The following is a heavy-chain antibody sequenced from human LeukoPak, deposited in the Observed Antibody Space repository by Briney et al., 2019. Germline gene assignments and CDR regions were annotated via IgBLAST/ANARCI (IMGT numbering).Heavy chain of an antibody. CDR2: IHYSGST. CDR1: GGSISSSSYY. J-gene: IGHJ4*02. CDR3: ASTLQWLAFDY. Sequence: PSETLSLTCTVSGGSISSSSYYWSWIRQPPGKGLEWIGYIHYSGSTNYNPSLRSRVTVSVDTSKNQISLKLSSVTAADTAVYYCASTLQWLAFDYWGQGTLVTVSS. V-gene: IGHV4-61*01. D-gene: IGHD6-19*01.